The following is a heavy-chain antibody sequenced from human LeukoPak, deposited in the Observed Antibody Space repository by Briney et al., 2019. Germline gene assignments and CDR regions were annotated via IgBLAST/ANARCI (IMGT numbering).Heavy chain of an antibody. Sequence: ASVKVSCKASGYTFTSYYMHWVRQAPGKGLEWMGGFDPEDGETIYAQKFQGRVTMTEDTSTDKAYMELSSLRSEDTAVYYCATAGGSDTAMVTGAFDIWGQGTMVTVSS. V-gene: IGHV1-24*01. CDR2: FDPEDGET. D-gene: IGHD5-18*01. J-gene: IGHJ3*02. CDR1: GYTFTSYY. CDR3: ATAGGSDTAMVTGAFDI.